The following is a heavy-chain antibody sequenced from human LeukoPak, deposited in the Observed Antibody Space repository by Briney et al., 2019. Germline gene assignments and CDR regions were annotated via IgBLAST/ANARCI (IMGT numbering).Heavy chain of an antibody. CDR3: ARDGGTDWYDP. Sequence: PGGSLRLFCAASGFSISGYWMTWVRQAPGKGLEWVANIKQDGSVKTYVDSVKGRFTISRDNAKNSLYLQMDSLRVEDTAMYYCARDGGTDWYDPWGQGTLVTVSS. D-gene: IGHD3-16*01. V-gene: IGHV3-7*01. J-gene: IGHJ5*02. CDR2: IKQDGSVK. CDR1: GFSISGYW.